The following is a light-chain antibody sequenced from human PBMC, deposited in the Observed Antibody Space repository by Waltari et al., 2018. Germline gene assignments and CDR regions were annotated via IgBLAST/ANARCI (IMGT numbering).Light chain of an antibody. CDR1: QSVGRW. CDR3: HQYKTSVRT. Sequence: DVQMTQSPSTLSASVGARVTNTCRASQSVGRWLAWHQQKPGKAPKVLIDKASTLASGVPSRFSRSGSGTDFTLTINNLQPDDIATYYCHQYKTSVRTFGQGTKVEIK. J-gene: IGKJ1*01. V-gene: IGKV1-5*03. CDR2: KAS.